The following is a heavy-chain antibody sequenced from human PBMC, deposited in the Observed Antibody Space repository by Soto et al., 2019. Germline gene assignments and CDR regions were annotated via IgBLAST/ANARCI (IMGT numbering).Heavy chain of an antibody. CDR3: AREEGVGYAHRWFDP. D-gene: IGHD5-12*01. CDR2: IYYSGST. CDR1: GGSISSGGYY. J-gene: IGHJ5*02. V-gene: IGHV4-31*03. Sequence: QVQLQESGPGLVKPSQTLSLTCTVSGGSISSGGYYWSWIRQHPGKGLEWIGYIYYSGSTYYNPSLKSRVTISVDTSKNPFSLKLSSVTAADTAVYYCAREEGVGYAHRWFDPWGQGTLVTVSS.